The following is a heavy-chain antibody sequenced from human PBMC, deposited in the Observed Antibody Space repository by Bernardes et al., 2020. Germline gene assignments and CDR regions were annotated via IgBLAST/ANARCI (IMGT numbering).Heavy chain of an antibody. D-gene: IGHD3-10*01. CDR1: GFTFSNYV. CDR3: AKGASGSYLHWFDS. Sequence: GGSLRLSCAASGFTFSNYVMSWVRQAPGKGLEWVSGLSVSGGSTYYADSVKGRFTISRDNSKNTLYLQMNSLRAEDTAVYYCAKGASGSYLHWFDSWGQGTLVTVSS. J-gene: IGHJ5*01. CDR2: LSVSGGST. V-gene: IGHV3-23*01.